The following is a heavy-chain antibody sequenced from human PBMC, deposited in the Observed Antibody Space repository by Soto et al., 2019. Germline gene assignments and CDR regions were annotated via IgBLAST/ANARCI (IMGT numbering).Heavy chain of an antibody. CDR3: ARGGYTSIDY. J-gene: IGHJ4*02. CDR1: GGSISSYY. Sequence: QVQLQESGPGLVKPSETLSLTCTVSGGSISSYYWSWIRQPPGKGLEWIGYFFYRGSTKYNPSLKSRVTISVDTSKNQFSMKLNSVTAADKAVYYCARGGYTSIDYCGPGTLVTVSS. CDR2: FFYRGST. V-gene: IGHV4-59*01. D-gene: IGHD5-12*01.